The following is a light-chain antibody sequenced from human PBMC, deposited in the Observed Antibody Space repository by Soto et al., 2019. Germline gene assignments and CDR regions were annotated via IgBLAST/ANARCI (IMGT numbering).Light chain of an antibody. V-gene: IGKV1-5*03. CDR3: QQYNTYPLT. CDR2: KAS. J-gene: IGKJ4*01. Sequence: DIQMTQSPSTLSASVGDRVTITCRASQTISSWLAWYQQKPGKAPKLLIYKASTLEGGVPSRFSGSGSGTEFNITISSLQPDDFATYLCQQYNTYPLTFGGGTTVDIK. CDR1: QTISSW.